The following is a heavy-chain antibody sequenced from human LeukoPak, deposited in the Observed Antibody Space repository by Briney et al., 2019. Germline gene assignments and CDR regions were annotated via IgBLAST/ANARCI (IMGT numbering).Heavy chain of an antibody. CDR2: INHSGST. CDR3: ATNYYDSSGSAFDI. V-gene: IGHV4-34*01. CDR1: GGSFSGYY. Sequence: PSETLSLTCAVYGGSFSGYYWSWIRQPPGKGLEWIGEINHSGSTNYNPSLKSRVTISVDTSKNQFSLKLSSVTAADTAVYYCATNYYDSSGSAFDIWGQGTMVTVSS. D-gene: IGHD3-22*01. J-gene: IGHJ3*02.